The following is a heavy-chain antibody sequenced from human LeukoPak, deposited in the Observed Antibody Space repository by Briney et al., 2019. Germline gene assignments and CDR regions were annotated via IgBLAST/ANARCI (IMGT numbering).Heavy chain of an antibody. CDR1: GGTFSSYA. V-gene: IGHV1-69*04. CDR2: IIPFLGIA. J-gene: IGHJ6*02. Sequence: SVKVSCKASGGTFSSYAISWVRQAPGQGLEWMGRIIPFLGIANYAQKFQGRVTITADKSTSTAYMELSSLRSEGTAVYYCARPVRLGLMDCYYGMDVWGQGTTVTVSS. CDR3: ARPVRLGLMDCYYGMDV. D-gene: IGHD2-8*01.